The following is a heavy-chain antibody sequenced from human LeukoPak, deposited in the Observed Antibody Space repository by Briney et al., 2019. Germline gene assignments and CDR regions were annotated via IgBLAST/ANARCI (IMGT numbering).Heavy chain of an antibody. CDR2: INPDGGIT. J-gene: IGHJ4*02. D-gene: IGHD5-12*01. CDR3: AKDFTGYSDI. CDR1: EFNLSNYW. Sequence: GGSLRLSCVDSEFNLSNYWVHWVRQPPGKGLVWVARINPDGGITNYADSVRGRFTISRDNAKNTLYLQMNSLRAEDTAVYYCAKDFTGYSDIWGQGTLVTVSS. V-gene: IGHV3-74*01.